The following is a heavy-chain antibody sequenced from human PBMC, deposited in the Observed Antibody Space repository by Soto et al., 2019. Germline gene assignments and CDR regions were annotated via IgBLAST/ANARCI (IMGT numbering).Heavy chain of an antibody. J-gene: IGHJ6*02. CDR3: AISYSGYDYDANYYYYYGMDV. CDR1: GYSFTSYW. D-gene: IGHD5-12*01. Sequence: PGESLKISCKGSGYSFTSYWIGWVRQMPGKGLEWMGIIYPGDSDTRYSPSFQGQVTISADKSISTAYLQWSSLKASDTAMYYCAISYSGYDYDANYYYYYGMDVWGQGTTVTVSS. CDR2: IYPGDSDT. V-gene: IGHV5-51*01.